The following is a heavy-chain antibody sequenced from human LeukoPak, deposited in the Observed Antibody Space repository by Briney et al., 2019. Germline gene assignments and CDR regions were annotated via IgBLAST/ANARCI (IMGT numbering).Heavy chain of an antibody. V-gene: IGHV4-4*02. D-gene: IGHD3-10*01. CDR3: ARGMWFDTLFSAFDV. Sequence: PSETLSLTCSGSGDSISSRNWWTWVRQTPEKGLEWTGEIFHTRSTNYNPSVEGRVTISIDKSRNHFSLMLTSVTAADTALYYCARGMWFDTLFSAFDVWGQGTMVSVSS. CDR2: IFHTRST. CDR1: GDSISSRNW. J-gene: IGHJ3*01.